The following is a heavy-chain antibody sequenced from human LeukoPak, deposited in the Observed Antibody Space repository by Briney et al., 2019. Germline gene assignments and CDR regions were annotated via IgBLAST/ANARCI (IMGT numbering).Heavy chain of an antibody. CDR3: ARDPDVVVPAAFVDP. J-gene: IGHJ5*02. D-gene: IGHD2-2*01. CDR1: GGTFNNYA. V-gene: IGHV1-69*13. CDR2: IIPIFGSS. Sequence: SVKVSCKASGGTFNNYAINWVRQAPGQGLEWMGGIIPIFGSSNYAQKFQGRVTITADESTTTAYMELSSLRSEDTAVYYCARDPDVVVPAAFVDPWGQGTLVTVSS.